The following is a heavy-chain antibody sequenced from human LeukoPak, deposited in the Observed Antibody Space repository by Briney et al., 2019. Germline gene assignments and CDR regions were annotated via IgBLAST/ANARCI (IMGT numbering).Heavy chain of an antibody. CDR3: ARDLSGVTGYTYGRGIDY. D-gene: IGHD5-18*01. Sequence: PGGSLRPSCAPSGFTFSSYWMSCVRQAPGKGLECVANIKKDGSEKYYVDSVKGRFTISRDNAKTSLYLQMNSLRAEDTAVYYCARDLSGVTGYTYGRGIDYWGQGTLVSVSS. CDR1: GFTFSSYW. CDR2: IKKDGSEK. V-gene: IGHV3-7*01. J-gene: IGHJ4*02.